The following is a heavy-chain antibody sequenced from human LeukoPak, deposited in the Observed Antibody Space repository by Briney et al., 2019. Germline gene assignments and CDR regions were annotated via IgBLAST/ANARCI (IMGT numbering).Heavy chain of an antibody. J-gene: IGHJ4*02. CDR3: ASEGGLPAAMPY. CDR1: GYSISSGYY. V-gene: IGHV4-38-2*01. Sequence: SETLSLTCVVSGYSISSGYYWGWIRQPPGKGLEWIGSIHHSGSTYYKPSLKSRVTISVDTSKNHFSLKPSTATAADTAVYYCASEGGLPAAMPYWGQGTLVTVSS. D-gene: IGHD2-2*01. CDR2: IHHSGST.